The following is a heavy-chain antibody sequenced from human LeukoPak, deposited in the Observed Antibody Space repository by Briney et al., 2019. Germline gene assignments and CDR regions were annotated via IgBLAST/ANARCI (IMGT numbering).Heavy chain of an antibody. CDR1: GFTFSYHE. J-gene: IGHJ3*01. CDR2: ISTAAGTR. Sequence: SGGSLRLSCAASGFTFSYHEMNWDRQAPGKGLEWVSYISTAAGTRYYADSVKGRFTVSRDNAKNSLFLQMNSLRAEDTAIYYCARVRSYRPAGHAFDVWGQGTLVTVSS. V-gene: IGHV3-48*03. CDR3: ARVRSYRPAGHAFDV. D-gene: IGHD1-26*01.